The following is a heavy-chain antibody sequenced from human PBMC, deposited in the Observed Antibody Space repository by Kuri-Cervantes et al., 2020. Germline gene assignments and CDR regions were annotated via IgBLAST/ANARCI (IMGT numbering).Heavy chain of an antibody. CDR1: GFTFSSYA. CDR2: ISGSGGST. Sequence: ETLSLTCAASGFTFSSYAMSWVRQAPGKGLEWVSAISGSGGSTYYADSVKGRFTISRDNSKNTLYLQMNSLRAEDTAVYYCAKEDYGSGSDPSWYFDLWGRGTLVTVSS. V-gene: IGHV3-23*01. J-gene: IGHJ2*01. D-gene: IGHD3-10*01. CDR3: AKEDYGSGSDPSWYFDL.